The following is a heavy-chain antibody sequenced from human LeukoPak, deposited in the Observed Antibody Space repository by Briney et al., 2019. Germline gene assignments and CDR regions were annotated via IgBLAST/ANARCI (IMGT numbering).Heavy chain of an antibody. V-gene: IGHV3-7*01. CDR3: ARSMVRGVTKTLDY. D-gene: IGHD3-10*01. CDR1: GFTFSSYW. J-gene: IGHJ4*02. Sequence: GGSLRLSCAASGFTFSSYWMTWVRQAPGKGLEWVANIKQDGSEKYYVDSVKGRFTISRDNAKNSLYMQMSSLRAEDTAVYYCARSMVRGVTKTLDYWGQGTLVTVSS. CDR2: IKQDGSEK.